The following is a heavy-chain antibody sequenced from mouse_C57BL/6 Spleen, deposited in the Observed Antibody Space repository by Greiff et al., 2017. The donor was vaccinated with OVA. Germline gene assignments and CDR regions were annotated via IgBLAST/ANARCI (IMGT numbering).Heavy chain of an antibody. V-gene: IGHV1-82*01. CDR1: GYAFSSSW. Sequence: QVQLQQSGPELVKPGASVKISCKASGYAFSSSWMNWVKQRPGKGLEWIGRIYPGDGDTNYNGKFKGKATLTADNSSSTAYMQLSSLTSEDSAVYFCARYAYYSNYGAMDYWGQGTSVTVSS. CDR2: IYPGDGDT. CDR3: ARYAYYSNYGAMDY. D-gene: IGHD2-5*01. J-gene: IGHJ4*01.